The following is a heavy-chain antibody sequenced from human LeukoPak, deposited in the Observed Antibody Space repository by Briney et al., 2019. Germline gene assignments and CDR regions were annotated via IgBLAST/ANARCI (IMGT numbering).Heavy chain of an antibody. J-gene: IGHJ6*02. D-gene: IGHD1-7*01. CDR1: GFTFNYAW. V-gene: IGHV3-15*04. CDR2: TVSEIDGGTT. CDR3: TTDEDWNYARKDV. Sequence: GGSLRLSCAASGFTFNYAWMSWVRQVPGRGLEWVGQTVSEIDGGTTDYATPVKGRFTISRDDSKSTLYLQMNSLKIEDTAVYYCTTDEDWNYARKDVWGQGATVIVSS.